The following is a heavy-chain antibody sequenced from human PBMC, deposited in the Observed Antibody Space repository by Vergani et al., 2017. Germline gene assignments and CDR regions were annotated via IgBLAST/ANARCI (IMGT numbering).Heavy chain of an antibody. CDR3: ARRTTMVRVVLEIARYSFDY. J-gene: IGHJ4*02. CDR1: GGSISSSSYY. CDR2: IYYSGST. Sequence: QVQLLESGPGLVKPSETLYLTCTVSGGSISSSSYYWGWIRQPPGKGLEWSGSIYYSGSTYYNPSLQSRVTIYVDTSKNQFALKLSSVTAADTAVYYCARRTTMVRVVLEIARYSFDYGSQRTLVTVP. V-gene: IGHV4-39*01. D-gene: IGHD3-10*01.